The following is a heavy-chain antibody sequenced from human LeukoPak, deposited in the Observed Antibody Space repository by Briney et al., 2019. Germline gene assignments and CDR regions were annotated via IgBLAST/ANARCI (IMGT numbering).Heavy chain of an antibody. Sequence: SVKVSCKASGGTFSSYAISWVRQAPGQGLEWMGGIIPIFGTANYAQKFQGRVTITADESTSTAYMELSSLRSEDTAVYYCARTPAGYPYNWFDPWGQGTLVTVSS. V-gene: IGHV1-69*13. CDR1: GGTFSSYA. CDR2: IIPIFGTA. D-gene: IGHD6-13*01. J-gene: IGHJ5*02. CDR3: ARTPAGYPYNWFDP.